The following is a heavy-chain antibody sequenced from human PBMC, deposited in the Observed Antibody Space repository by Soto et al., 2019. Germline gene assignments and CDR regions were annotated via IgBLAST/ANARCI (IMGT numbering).Heavy chain of an antibody. Sequence: PSETLSLTCTVSGGSISSYYWSWIRQPPGKGLEWIGYIHYSGSTNYNPSLKSRVTISVDTSKNQFSLKLSSVTAADTAVYYCARQEGYSYGFPFDYWGQGTLVNVSS. V-gene: IGHV4-59*01. CDR2: IHYSGST. CDR1: GGSISSYY. D-gene: IGHD5-18*01. CDR3: ARQEGYSYGFPFDY. J-gene: IGHJ4*02.